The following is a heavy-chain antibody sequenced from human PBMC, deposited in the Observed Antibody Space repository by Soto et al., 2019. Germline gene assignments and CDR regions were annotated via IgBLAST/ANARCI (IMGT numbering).Heavy chain of an antibody. Sequence: EVQLLESGGGWVQPGGSRRLSGVGSGFTFINYAINWARQTPGKGLGWVSVISGGGDRTSDADPVKGRFTISRDNSKNTVNLQMTSLRADDTAVYYCARTVLGSTSRPDWWYFDLWGRGTLVTVSS. V-gene: IGHV3-23*01. CDR1: GFTFINYA. J-gene: IGHJ2*01. CDR3: ARTVLGSTSRPDWWYFDL. CDR2: ISGGGDRT. D-gene: IGHD2-2*01.